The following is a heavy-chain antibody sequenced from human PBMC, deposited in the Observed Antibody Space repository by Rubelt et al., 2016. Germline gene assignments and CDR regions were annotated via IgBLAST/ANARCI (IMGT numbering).Heavy chain of an antibody. D-gene: IGHD6-6*01. CDR2: INHDGSTK. V-gene: IGHV3-7*03. CDR1: GFAFSSYY. J-gene: IGHJ2*01. CDR3: GRRSYPWYVDF. Sequence: EVQLVESGGGLVQPGGSLRLSCAASGFAFSSYYMGWVRQVPGKGLEWVANINHDGSTKNSVEGRFTLSIDKAKNSRYLQMNNLRVEDTAVYYCGRRSYPWYVDFWGRGTLVTVS.